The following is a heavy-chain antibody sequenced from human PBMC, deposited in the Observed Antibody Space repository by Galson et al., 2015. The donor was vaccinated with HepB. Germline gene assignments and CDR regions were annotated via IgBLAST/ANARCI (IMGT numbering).Heavy chain of an antibody. CDR3: ARTDSRGHRYFDY. CDR1: GYTFTDHW. V-gene: IGHV5-51*01. J-gene: IGHJ4*02. CDR2: IYPGDSDT. Sequence: QSGAEVKKPGESLKISCKIFGYTFTDHWIGWVRQMPGKGLEWMGIIYPGDSDTAYSPSLQGQVTFPVDKSISTAYLQLNSLKASDSAMFYCARTDSRGHRYFDYWGQGTLVTVSS. D-gene: IGHD3-22*01.